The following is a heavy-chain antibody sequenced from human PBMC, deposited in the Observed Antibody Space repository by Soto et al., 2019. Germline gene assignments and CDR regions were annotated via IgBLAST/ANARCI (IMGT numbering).Heavy chain of an antibody. CDR3: ASGLIAAAGTGLGY. J-gene: IGHJ4*02. CDR1: GFTFSSYG. Sequence: QVQLVESGGGVVQPGRSLRLSCAASGFTFSSYGMHWVRQAPGKGLEWVALIWYDGSNKYYADSVKGRFTISRDNSKNTLGLQMNSLRAEDTAVYYCASGLIAAAGTGLGYWGQGTLVTVSS. CDR2: IWYDGSNK. D-gene: IGHD6-13*01. V-gene: IGHV3-33*01.